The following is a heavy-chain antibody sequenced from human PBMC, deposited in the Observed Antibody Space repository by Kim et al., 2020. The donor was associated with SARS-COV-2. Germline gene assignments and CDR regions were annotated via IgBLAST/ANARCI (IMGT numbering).Heavy chain of an antibody. CDR3: AREGVAATTIDY. Sequence: SETLSLTCTVSGGSISSSSYYWGWIRQPPGKGLEWIGSIYYSGSTYYNPSLKSRVTISVDTSKNQFSLKLSSVTAADTAVYYCAREGVAATTIDYWGQGTLVTVSS. J-gene: IGHJ4*02. D-gene: IGHD2-15*01. V-gene: IGHV4-39*07. CDR2: IYYSGST. CDR1: GGSISSSSYY.